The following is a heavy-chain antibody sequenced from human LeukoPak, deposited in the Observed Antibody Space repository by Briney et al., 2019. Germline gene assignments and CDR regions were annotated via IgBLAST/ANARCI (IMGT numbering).Heavy chain of an antibody. CDR1: GFTFRSYE. CDR3: ARSARLMKGVVEVTALDD. V-gene: IGHV3-48*03. Sequence: GGSLRLSCEDSGFTFRSYEMNWVRQAPGKGLEWLAYLSSSGSAFSYADSVKGRFTIARDNAKHSVYLKMNSLRADDTAVYYCARSARLMKGVVEVTALDDWGQGTLVTVSS. J-gene: IGHJ4*02. CDR2: LSSSGSAF. D-gene: IGHD3-3*01.